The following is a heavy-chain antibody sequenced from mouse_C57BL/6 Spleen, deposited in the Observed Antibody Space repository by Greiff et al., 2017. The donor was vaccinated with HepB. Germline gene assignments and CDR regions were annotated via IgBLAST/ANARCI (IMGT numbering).Heavy chain of an antibody. CDR3: ARPFGYFTYYAMDY. CDR1: GFTFSDYG. CDR2: ISSGSSTI. J-gene: IGHJ4*01. Sequence: EVMLVESGGGLVKPGGSLKLSCAASGFTFSDYGMHWVRQAPEKGLEWVAYISSGSSTIYYANTVKGRFTISRDNAKNTLFLQMTSLRSEDTAMYYCARPFGYFTYYAMDYWGQGTSVTVSS. V-gene: IGHV5-17*01. D-gene: IGHD2-3*01.